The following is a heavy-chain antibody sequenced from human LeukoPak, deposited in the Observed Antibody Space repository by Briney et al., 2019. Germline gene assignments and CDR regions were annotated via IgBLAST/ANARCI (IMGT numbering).Heavy chain of an antibody. CDR1: GGSISSSSYY. CDR3: ARHRSKYQLQSDFDY. Sequence: SETLSLTCTVSGGSISSSSYYWGWIRRPPGKGLEWIGSIYYSGSTYYNPSLKSRVTISVDTSKNQFSLKLSSVTAADTAVYYCARHRSKYQLQSDFDYWGQGTLVTVSS. CDR2: IYYSGST. V-gene: IGHV4-39*01. J-gene: IGHJ4*02. D-gene: IGHD2-2*01.